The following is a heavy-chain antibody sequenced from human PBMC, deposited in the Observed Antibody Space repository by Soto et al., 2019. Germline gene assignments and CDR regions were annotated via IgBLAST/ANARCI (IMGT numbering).Heavy chain of an antibody. CDR3: ARPVVSSYYYYYMDV. J-gene: IGHJ6*03. D-gene: IGHD3-16*02. V-gene: IGHV4-30-4*08. Sequence: SETLSLTCTVSGDSISSDYYHWTWIRQSPGKGLEWIGYIHHSGSIHYNPSLKSRVTISVDTSKNQFSLKLSSVTAADTAVYYCARPVVSSYYYYYMDVWGKGTTVTVSS. CDR2: IHHSGSI. CDR1: GDSISSDYYH.